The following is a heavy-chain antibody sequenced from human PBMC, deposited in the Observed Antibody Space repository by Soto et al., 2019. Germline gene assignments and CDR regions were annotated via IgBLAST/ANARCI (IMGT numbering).Heavy chain of an antibody. V-gene: IGHV1-8*01. CDR1: GYSFTSYD. CDR3: AIGSDTAMVTGY. D-gene: IGHD5-18*01. J-gene: IGHJ1*01. CDR2: MNPNSGNT. Sequence: QVQLVQSGAEVKKPGASVKVSCKASGYSFTSYDINWVRQATGQGLEWRGWMNPNSGNTGYAQKFQGIVTMTRNTSISTAYMELSSLRSEDTVVYYCAIGSDTAMVTGYWSQGTLVTVSS.